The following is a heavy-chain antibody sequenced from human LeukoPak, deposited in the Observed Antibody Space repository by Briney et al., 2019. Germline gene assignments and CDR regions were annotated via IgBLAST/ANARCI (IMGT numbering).Heavy chain of an antibody. CDR2: SSAYNGNT. J-gene: IGHJ3*02. CDR3: ARSAIAVAGTRNAFDI. Sequence: GASVTVSFKASGYTFTSYGISWVRQAPGQGLEWMGWSSAYNGNTNYAQKIQGRVTMTTNTSTSTAYMELRSLRSDDTAVYYCARSAIAVAGTRNAFDIWGQGTMVTVSS. V-gene: IGHV1-18*01. D-gene: IGHD6-19*01. CDR1: GYTFTSYG.